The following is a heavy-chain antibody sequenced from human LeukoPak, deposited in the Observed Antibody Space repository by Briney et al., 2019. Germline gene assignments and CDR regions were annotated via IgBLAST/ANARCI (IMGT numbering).Heavy chain of an antibody. V-gene: IGHV3-30-3*01. CDR3: ARVSGSYWAPDY. J-gene: IGHJ4*02. CDR2: ISHDESNK. CDR1: GFTFSSYA. D-gene: IGHD1-26*01. Sequence: GGSLRHSCAASGFTFSSYAMHWVRQAPGRGLEWVAAISHDESNKYYADSVKGRFTVSRDKSKNTLYLQMNSLRAEDTAVYYCARVSGSYWAPDYWGQGTLVTVSS.